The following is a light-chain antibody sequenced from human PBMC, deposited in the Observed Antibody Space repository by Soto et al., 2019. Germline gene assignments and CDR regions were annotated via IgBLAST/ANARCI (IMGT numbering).Light chain of an antibody. J-gene: IGLJ1*01. CDR3: CSYEGRYYV. Sequence: QSVLTQPRSVSGSPGQSVTISCTGTSSDVGGYNYVSWYQQHPGKAPKLMIYDVSKRPSGVPDRFSGSKSGNTASLTISGLQAEDESYYYCCSYEGRYYVFGTGTKVTVL. CDR1: SSDVGGYNY. CDR2: DVS. V-gene: IGLV2-11*01.